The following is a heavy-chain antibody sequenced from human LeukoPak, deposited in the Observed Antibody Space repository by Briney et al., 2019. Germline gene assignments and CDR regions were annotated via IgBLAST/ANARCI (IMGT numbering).Heavy chain of an antibody. V-gene: IGHV3-23*01. Sequence: GGSLRLSCAASGFTFSSYAMSWVRQAPGKGLEWVSAISGSGGSTYYADSVKGRFTISRDNSKNTPYLQMNSLRAEDTAVYYCARGGRLAQWLVFDYWAREPWLPSPQ. CDR3: ARGGRLAQWLVFDY. CDR1: GFTFSSYA. D-gene: IGHD6-19*01. CDR2: ISGSGGST. J-gene: IGHJ4*02.